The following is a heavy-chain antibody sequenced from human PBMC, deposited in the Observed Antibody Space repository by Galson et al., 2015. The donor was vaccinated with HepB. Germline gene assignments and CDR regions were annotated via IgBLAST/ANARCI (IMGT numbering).Heavy chain of an antibody. D-gene: IGHD2/OR15-2a*01. CDR2: ISLSNGNT. Sequence: QSGAEVKKPGESLKTSCKASGYSFPSHCITWVSQAPGQGLEWMGRISLSNGNTNFGQKLQGRVTMTTDTSTSTAYMELRSLTSDDTAVYYCARGLYRLDYLGLGTLVIDSS. CDR1: GYSFPSHC. J-gene: IGHJ4*02. CDR3: ARGLYRLDY. V-gene: IGHV1-18*04.